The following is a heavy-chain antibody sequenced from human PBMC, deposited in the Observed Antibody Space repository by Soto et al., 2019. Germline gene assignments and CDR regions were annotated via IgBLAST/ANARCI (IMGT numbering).Heavy chain of an antibody. V-gene: IGHV3-33*01. CDR2: IRFGGSET. J-gene: IGHJ4*02. D-gene: IGHD6-19*01. Sequence: QVPLVESGGGVVQPGRSLRLSCEASGFTFSGYGMHWVRQAPGKGLERVAVIRFGGSETYYADPVKGRFAISRDNLKNTLYLQMNSLRAEDTAVYYCAREITVAGVSADYWGQGTLVTVSS. CDR3: AREITVAGVSADY. CDR1: GFTFSGYG.